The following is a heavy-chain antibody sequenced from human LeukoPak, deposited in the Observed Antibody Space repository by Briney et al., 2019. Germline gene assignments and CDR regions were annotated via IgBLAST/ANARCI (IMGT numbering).Heavy chain of an antibody. CDR2: INPNSGGT. V-gene: IGHV1-2*02. D-gene: IGHD3-10*01. CDR3: ARGPGTLLWFGELFADGDY. CDR1: GYTFTGYY. Sequence: ASVKVSCKASGYTFTGYYMHWVRQAPGQGLEWMGWINPNSGGTNYAQKFQGRVAMTRDTSISTAYMELSRLRSDDTAVYYCARGPGTLLWFGELFADGDYWGQGTLVTVSS. J-gene: IGHJ4*02.